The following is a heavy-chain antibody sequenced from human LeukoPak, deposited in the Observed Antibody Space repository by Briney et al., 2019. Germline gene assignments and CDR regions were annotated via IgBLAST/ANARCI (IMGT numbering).Heavy chain of an antibody. CDR1: GGSISSGSYY. J-gene: IGHJ4*02. CDR2: IYTSGST. D-gene: IGHD6-13*01. CDR3: ARSQYSSSVDY. V-gene: IGHV4-61*02. Sequence: PSETLSLTCTVSGGSISSGSYYWSWIRQPAGKGLEWIGRIYTSGSTNYNPSLKSRVTISVDTSKNQFSLKLSSVTAADTAVYYCARSQYSSSVDYWGQGTLVTVSS.